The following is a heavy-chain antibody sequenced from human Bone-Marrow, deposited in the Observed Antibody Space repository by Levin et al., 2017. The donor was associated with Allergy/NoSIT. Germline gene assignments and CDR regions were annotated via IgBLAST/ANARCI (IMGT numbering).Heavy chain of an antibody. Sequence: GESLKISCAASGFTFSSYAMSWVRQAPGKGLEWVSAISGSGGSTYYADSVKGRFTISRDNSKNTLYLQMNSLRAEDTAVYYCAKDQMIVVALPEYWGQGTLVTVSS. J-gene: IGHJ4*02. CDR3: AKDQMIVVALPEY. D-gene: IGHD3-22*01. CDR1: GFTFSSYA. CDR2: ISGSGGST. V-gene: IGHV3-23*01.